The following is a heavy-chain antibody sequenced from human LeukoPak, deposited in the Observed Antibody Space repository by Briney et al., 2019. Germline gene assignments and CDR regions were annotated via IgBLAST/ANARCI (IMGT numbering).Heavy chain of an antibody. D-gene: IGHD6-19*01. CDR3: ARANSGWYPYFDY. Sequence: ASVKVSCKASGYTFTSYGISWVRQAPGQGLEWMGWISAYNGNTNYAQKLQGRVTMTRDTSISTAYMELSRLRSDDTAVYYCARANSGWYPYFDYWGKGTLVTVSS. CDR2: ISAYNGNT. V-gene: IGHV1-18*01. CDR1: GYTFTSYG. J-gene: IGHJ4*02.